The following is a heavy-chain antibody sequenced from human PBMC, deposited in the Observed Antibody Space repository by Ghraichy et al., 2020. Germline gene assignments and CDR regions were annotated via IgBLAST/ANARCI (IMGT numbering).Heavy chain of an antibody. CDR1: GGSVSSGSYY. D-gene: IGHD5-18*01. Sequence: SETLSLTCTVSGGSVSSGSYYWSWIRQPPGKGLEWIGYIYYSGSTNYNPSLKSRVTISVDTSKNQFSLKLSSVTAADTAVYYCARERYSYGYHYFDYWGQGTLVTVSS. V-gene: IGHV4-61*01. CDR3: ARERYSYGYHYFDY. CDR2: IYYSGST. J-gene: IGHJ4*02.